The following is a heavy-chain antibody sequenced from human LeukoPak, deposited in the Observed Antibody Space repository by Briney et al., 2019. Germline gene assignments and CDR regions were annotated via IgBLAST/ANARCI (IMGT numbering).Heavy chain of an antibody. D-gene: IGHD3-9*01. CDR2: INHSGST. V-gene: IGHV4-34*01. CDR1: GGSFSGYY. J-gene: IGHJ4*02. Sequence: SETLSLTCAVYGGSFSGYYWSWIRQPPGKGLEWIGEINHSGSTNYNPSLKSRVTISVDTSKSQFSLKLSSVTAADTAVYYCARARARPGHRYDYWGQGTLATVSS. CDR3: ARARARPGHRYDY.